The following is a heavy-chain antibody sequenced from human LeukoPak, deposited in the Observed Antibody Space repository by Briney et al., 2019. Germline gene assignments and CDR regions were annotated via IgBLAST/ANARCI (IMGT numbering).Heavy chain of an antibody. CDR3: ARVLRSMDV. CDR1: GFTFSSYAM. CDR2: IYHSGST. Sequence: GSLRLSCAASGFTFSSYAMSWVRQTPGKGLEWIGEIYHSGSTNYNPSLKSRVTIAVDKSKNQFSLKVNSATAADTAVYYCARVLRSMDVWGHGTTVTVSS. J-gene: IGHJ6*02. D-gene: IGHD4-17*01. V-gene: IGHV4-4*02.